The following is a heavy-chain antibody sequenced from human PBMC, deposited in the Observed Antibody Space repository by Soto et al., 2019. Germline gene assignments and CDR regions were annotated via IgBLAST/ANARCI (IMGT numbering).Heavy chain of an antibody. CDR2: ISAYNGNT. D-gene: IGHD3-3*01. Sequence: ASVKVSCKASGYTFTSYGISWVRQAPGQGLEWMGWISAYNGNTNYAQKLQGRVTMTTDTSTSTAYMELRSLRSDDTAVYYCARDLGFWEWLPSYYYYGMDVWGQGTTVTVSS. J-gene: IGHJ6*02. CDR1: GYTFTSYG. V-gene: IGHV1-18*01. CDR3: ARDLGFWEWLPSYYYYGMDV.